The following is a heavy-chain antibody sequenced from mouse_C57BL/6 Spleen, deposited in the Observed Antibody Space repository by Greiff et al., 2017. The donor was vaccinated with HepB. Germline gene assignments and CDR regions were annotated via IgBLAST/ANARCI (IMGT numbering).Heavy chain of an antibody. J-gene: IGHJ3*01. CDR2: ISYDGSN. Sequence: DVKLQESGPGLVKPSQSLSLTCSVTGYSITSGYYWNWIRQFPGNKLEWMGYISYDGSNNYNPSLKNRISITRDTSKNQFFLKLNSVTTEDTATYYCARGTTEGFAYWGQGTLVTVSA. CDR1: GYSITSGYY. V-gene: IGHV3-6*01. D-gene: IGHD1-1*01. CDR3: ARGTTEGFAY.